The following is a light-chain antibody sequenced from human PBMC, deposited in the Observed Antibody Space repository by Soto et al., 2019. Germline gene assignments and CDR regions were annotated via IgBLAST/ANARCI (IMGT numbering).Light chain of an antibody. Sequence: DIVMTQSPDSLAVSLGERATVNCKSSQGVLYSSNNKYYIAWYQQKPGQAPRLLIYDISSRATGIPDRFSGSVSGTDFTLTITRLEPEDFAVFYCQQYGSSEIIFGQGTRLEIK. CDR2: DIS. CDR3: QQYGSSEII. V-gene: IGKV4-1*01. CDR1: QGVLYSSNNKYY. J-gene: IGKJ5*01.